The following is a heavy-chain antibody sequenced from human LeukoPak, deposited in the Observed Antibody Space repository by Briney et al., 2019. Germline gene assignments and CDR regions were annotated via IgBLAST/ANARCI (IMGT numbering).Heavy chain of an antibody. CDR1: GFTFSSYA. V-gene: IGHV3-23*01. D-gene: IGHD6-13*01. CDR2: ISGSGGST. CDR3: AKPLTTAAGTGYYYYGMDV. J-gene: IGHJ6*02. Sequence: GGSLRPSCAASGFTFSSYAMSWVRQAPGKGLEWVSAISGSGGSTYYADSVKGRFTISRDNSKNTLYLQMNSLRAEDTAVYYCAKPLTTAAGTGYYYYGMDVWGQGTTVTVSS.